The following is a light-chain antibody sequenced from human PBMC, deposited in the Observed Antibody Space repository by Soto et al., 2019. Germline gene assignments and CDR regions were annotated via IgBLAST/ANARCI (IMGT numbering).Light chain of an antibody. CDR1: QTVSNN. CDR2: DAS. CDR3: QQYNHWRQT. Sequence: EIVMTQSPATLSVSPGERATLSCRASQTVSNNLAWYQQKPGQSPRLLIYDASTRATGIPARFSGSGSGTKFTLTISSLLSEDSAVYYCQQYNHWRQTFGQGTKLEIK. V-gene: IGKV3-15*01. J-gene: IGKJ1*01.